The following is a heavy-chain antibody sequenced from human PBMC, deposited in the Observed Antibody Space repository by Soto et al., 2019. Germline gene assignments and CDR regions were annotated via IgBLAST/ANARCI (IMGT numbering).Heavy chain of an antibody. D-gene: IGHD2-21*01. CDR2: INHTGAA. CDR3: VRASYILPFDP. J-gene: IGHJ5*02. Sequence: QLQESGSGLVKPSQTLSLTCVAPGGSIDSGGYSWTGIRQPPGKGLEWIGYINHTGAAHYNASLEGRVSLSVDMSKNQFSLQMTSVTAADTAVYYCVRASYILPFDPWGQGIFVTVSS. CDR1: GGSIDSGGYS. V-gene: IGHV4-30-2*01.